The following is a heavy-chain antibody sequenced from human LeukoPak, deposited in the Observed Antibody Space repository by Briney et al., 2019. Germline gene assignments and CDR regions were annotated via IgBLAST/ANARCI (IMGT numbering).Heavy chain of an antibody. CDR1: RFTFSSYS. J-gene: IGHJ5*02. CDR3: AREVGSGPGWFDP. CDR2: ISSSSSYI. D-gene: IGHD3-10*01. Sequence: GGSLRLSCAASRFTFSSYSMNWVRQAPGKGLEWVSSISSSSSYIYYADSVKGRFTISRDNAKNSLYLQMNSLRAEDTAVYYCAREVGSGPGWFDPWGQGTLVTVSS. V-gene: IGHV3-21*01.